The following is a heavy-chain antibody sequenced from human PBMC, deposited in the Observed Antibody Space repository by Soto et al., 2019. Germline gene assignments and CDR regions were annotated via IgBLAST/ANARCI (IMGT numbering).Heavy chain of an antibody. CDR1: GYTFTSYY. D-gene: IGHD5-12*01. CDR3: ARGDIVAIFGMDV. Sequence: ASVKVSCKASGYTFTSYYMHWVRQVPGQGLEWMGRINPSGGSTTYAQKFQGRVTMTRDPSTSTVYMELSSLRSEDTAVYYCARGDIVAIFGMDVWGQGTTVTVSS. J-gene: IGHJ6*02. V-gene: IGHV1-46*01. CDR2: INPSGGST.